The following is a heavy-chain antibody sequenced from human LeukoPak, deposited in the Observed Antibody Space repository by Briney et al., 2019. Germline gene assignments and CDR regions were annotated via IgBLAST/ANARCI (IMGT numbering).Heavy chain of an antibody. Sequence: AGGSLRLSCAASGFTFDDYAMHWVRQAPGKGLEWVSGISWNSGSIGYADAVKGRFTISRDNAKNSLYLQMNSLRAEDTAVYYCARDPRYSYGRLDYWGQGTLVTVSS. CDR3: ARDPRYSYGRLDY. CDR1: GFTFDDYA. CDR2: ISWNSGSI. V-gene: IGHV3-9*01. J-gene: IGHJ4*02. D-gene: IGHD5-18*01.